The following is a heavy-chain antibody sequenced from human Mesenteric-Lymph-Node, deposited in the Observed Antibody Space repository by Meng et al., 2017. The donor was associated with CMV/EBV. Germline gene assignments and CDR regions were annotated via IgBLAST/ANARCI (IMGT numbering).Heavy chain of an antibody. CDR2: FSGAAGST. D-gene: IGHD1-26*01. V-gene: IGHV3-23*01. CDR1: GFTFSSYG. J-gene: IGHJ4*02. CDR3: AKEQGTTRGWGFDY. Sequence: GGSLRLSCAASGFTFSSYGMHWVRQAPGKGLEWVSSFSGAAGSTYYADSVKGRVTISRDNSKNTLYLQLNSLRAGDTAVYYCAKEQGTTRGWGFDYWGQGTLVTVSS.